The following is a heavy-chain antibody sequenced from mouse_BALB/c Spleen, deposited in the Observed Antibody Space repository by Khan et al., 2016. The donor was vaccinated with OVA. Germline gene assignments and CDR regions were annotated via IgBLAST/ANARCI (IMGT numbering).Heavy chain of an antibody. CDR2: ISGDSNTI. CDR3: ATSYFYGYYFDY. V-gene: IGHV5-17*02. CDR1: GFTFNNYG. J-gene: IGHJ2*01. D-gene: IGHD1-1*01. Sequence: EVELVESGGGLVQPGGSRKLSCAASGFTFNNYGMHWVRQAPEKGLEWVAYISGDSNTIYYVDSVKGRFTISRDNPKNTLFLQMTRLMSEDTAMYYCATSYFYGYYFDYWGPGTTLTVS.